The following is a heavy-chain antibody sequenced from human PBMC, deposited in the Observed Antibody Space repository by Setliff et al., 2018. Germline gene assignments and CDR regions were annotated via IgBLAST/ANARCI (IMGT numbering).Heavy chain of an antibody. CDR3: ARARYCSGGRCYWTWLDS. D-gene: IGHD2-15*01. Sequence: SETLSLTCTVSGGSISSDIWSWIRQPPGKGLEWIGQIHTGSTNYNPSLRSRVTISLDTSRNQFSLKLSSVTAADTAVYYCARARYCSGGRCYWTWLDSWAQGTLVTSPQ. V-gene: IGHV4-4*09. CDR2: IHTGST. J-gene: IGHJ5*01. CDR1: GGSISSDI.